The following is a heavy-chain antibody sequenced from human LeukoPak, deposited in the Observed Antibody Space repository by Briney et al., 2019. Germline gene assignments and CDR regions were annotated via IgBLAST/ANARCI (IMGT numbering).Heavy chain of an antibody. CDR2: IIPILGIA. CDR3: ARAPGVIKLWVHTLDY. D-gene: IGHD5-18*01. CDR1: GGTFSSYA. Sequence: ASVKVSCKASGGTFSSYAISWVRQAPGQGLEWMGRIIPILGIANYAQKFQGRVTITADKSTSTPSMELRSLRSEDTAVYYWARAPGVIKLWVHTLDYWGQGTLVTVSS. V-gene: IGHV1-69*04. J-gene: IGHJ4*02.